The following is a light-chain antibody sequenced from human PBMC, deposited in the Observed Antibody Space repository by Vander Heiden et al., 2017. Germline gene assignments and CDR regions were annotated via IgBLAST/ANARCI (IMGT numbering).Light chain of an antibody. CDR1: SSRVRGYNY. CDR3: CSYAGSYTLV. V-gene: IGLV2-11*01. CDR2: DVS. J-gene: IGLJ2*01. Sequence: QSALTQPRPAAGTPGRSVTIDSAAPSSRVRGYNYVSWYQQHPGKAPKLMIYDVSKRPSGVPDRFSGSKSGKTASLTISGLQAEDEADYHCCSYAGSYTLVFGGGTKLTVL.